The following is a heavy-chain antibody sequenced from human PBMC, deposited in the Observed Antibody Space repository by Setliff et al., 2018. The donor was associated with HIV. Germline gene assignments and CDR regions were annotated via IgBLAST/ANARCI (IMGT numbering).Heavy chain of an antibody. D-gene: IGHD3-22*01. CDR2: VSPNNGDT. Sequence: GASVKVSCKASGYIFTDYFIHWVRQAPGQGLEWMGWVSPNNGDTNIPQTFQGRVTMTRDTSINTAYMELSSLRSDDTAVYYCARDGYYDSSGYYSFDYWGQGTLVTVSS. V-gene: IGHV1-2*02. CDR3: ARDGYYDSSGYYSFDY. CDR1: GYIFTDYF. J-gene: IGHJ4*02.